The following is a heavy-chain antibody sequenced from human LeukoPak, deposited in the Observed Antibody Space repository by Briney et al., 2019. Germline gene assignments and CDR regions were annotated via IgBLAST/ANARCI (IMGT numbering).Heavy chain of an antibody. CDR1: GFTFSSYA. D-gene: IGHD3-22*01. CDR2: ISGGGGST. J-gene: IGHJ4*02. Sequence: GGSLRLSCAASGFTFSSYAMSWVRQAPGKGLEWVSAISGGGGSTYYADSVKGRFTISGDNSKNTLYLQMNSLRAEDTAVYYCAKDGYDSSGYRTSFDYWGQGTLVTVSS. CDR3: AKDGYDSSGYRTSFDY. V-gene: IGHV3-23*01.